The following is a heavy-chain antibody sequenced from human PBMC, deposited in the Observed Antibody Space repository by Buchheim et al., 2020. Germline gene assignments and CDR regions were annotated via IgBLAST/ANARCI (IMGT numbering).Heavy chain of an antibody. D-gene: IGHD3-9*01. J-gene: IGHJ4*02. CDR1: GFTFSSYW. Sequence: EVQLVESGGGLVQPGGSLRLSCAASGFTFSSYWMSWVRQAPGKGLEWVANIKQDGSEKYYVDSVKGRFTISRDNAKNSLYLQMNSLRAEDTAVYYCARVAPYYDILTGQPIWEKPLYYFDYWGQGTL. CDR2: IKQDGSEK. V-gene: IGHV3-7*01. CDR3: ARVAPYYDILTGQPIWEKPLYYFDY.